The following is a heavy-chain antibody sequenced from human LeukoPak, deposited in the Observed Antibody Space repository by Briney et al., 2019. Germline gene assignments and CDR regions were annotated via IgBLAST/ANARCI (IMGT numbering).Heavy chain of an antibody. CDR3: ARGSSGTYDMGY. CDR2: IYSGGST. D-gene: IGHD1-26*01. V-gene: IGHV3-66*01. Sequence: GGSLRLSCAASGFTVSSNYMSWVRQAPGKGLEWVSVIYSGGSTYCAESVKGRFTISRDNSKNTLFLQMNGLRAEDTAVYYCARGSSGTYDMGYWGQGTLVTVSS. J-gene: IGHJ4*02. CDR1: GFTVSSNY.